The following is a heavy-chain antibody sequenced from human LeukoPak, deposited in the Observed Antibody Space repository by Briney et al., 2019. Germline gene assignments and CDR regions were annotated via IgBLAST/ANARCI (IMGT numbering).Heavy chain of an antibody. CDR2: IRSKANNYAT. V-gene: IGHV3-73*01. D-gene: IGHD3-3*02. CDR1: GFTSSGSA. J-gene: IGHJ4*02. CDR3: SSLADY. Sequence: GGSLRPDFAATGFTSSGSAIHWVRQASATGLEWVGRIRSKANNYATAYAASVKGRFTISRDDSKNTAYLQMNSLKTEDAAVYYCSSLADYWGQGTLVTVSS.